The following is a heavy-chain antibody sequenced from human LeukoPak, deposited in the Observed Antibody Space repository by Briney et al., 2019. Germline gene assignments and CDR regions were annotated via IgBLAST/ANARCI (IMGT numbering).Heavy chain of an antibody. J-gene: IGHJ5*02. V-gene: IGHV3-7*05. D-gene: IGHD6-6*01. CDR3: ARSSIAARGWFDP. CDR1: GFTFSSYW. CDR2: IKQDGSEK. Sequence: PGGSLRLSCAASGFTFSSYWMSWVRQAPGKGLEWVANIKQDGSEKYYVDSVKGRFTISRDNAKNSLYLQMNSLRAEDTAVYYCARSSIAARGWFDPWGQGTPGHRLL.